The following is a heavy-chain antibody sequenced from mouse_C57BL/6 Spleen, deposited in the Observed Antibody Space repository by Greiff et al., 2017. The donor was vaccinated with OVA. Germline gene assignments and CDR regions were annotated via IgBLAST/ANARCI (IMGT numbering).Heavy chain of an antibody. CDR1: GYTFTSYW. J-gene: IGHJ2*01. CDR2: IYPGSGST. V-gene: IGHV1-55*01. Sequence: VKLQESGAELVKPGASVKMSCKASGYTFTSYWITWVKQRPGQGLEWIGDIYPGSGSTNYNEKFKSKATLTVDTSSSTAYMQLSSLTSEDSAVYYCARQLTHFDYWGQGTTLTVSS. CDR3: ARQLTHFDY. D-gene: IGHD3-2*02.